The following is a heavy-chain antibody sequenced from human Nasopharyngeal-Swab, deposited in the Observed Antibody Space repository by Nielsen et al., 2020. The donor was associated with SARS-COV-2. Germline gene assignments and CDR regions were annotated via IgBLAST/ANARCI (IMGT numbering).Heavy chain of an antibody. J-gene: IGHJ5*02. CDR2: VYYSGTT. D-gene: IGHD6-19*01. CDR1: GASLSGTSYY. V-gene: IGHV4-39*07. Sequence: SETLSLTCTVSGASLSGTSYYWGWIRQPPGKGLEWIGSVYYSGTTHYNPSLKSRVTVSVGTSKNQFSLKLSSVTAADTAVYYCARDGYSSGWYPNWFDPWGQGTLVTVSS. CDR3: ARDGYSSGWYPNWFDP.